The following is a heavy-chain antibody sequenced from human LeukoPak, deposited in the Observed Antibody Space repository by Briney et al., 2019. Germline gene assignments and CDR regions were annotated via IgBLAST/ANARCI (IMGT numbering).Heavy chain of an antibody. J-gene: IGHJ6*02. CDR2: IGPTRGGT. CDR3: ASLEYASGSSNSYYYYDGRDI. V-gene: IGHV1-2*02. D-gene: IGHD3-10*01. Sequence: VASVKVSCKASGYSFTTYYIHWVRQAPGQGLEWMGRIGPTRGGTKYAQKFLGRVSMTRDTSISTSYMELSSLRPDDTAVYYCASLEYASGSSNSYYYYDGRDIWGQGTMVTVSS. CDR1: GYSFTTYY.